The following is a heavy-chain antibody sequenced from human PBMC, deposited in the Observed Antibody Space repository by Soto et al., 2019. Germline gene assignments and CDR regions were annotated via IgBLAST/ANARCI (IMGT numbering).Heavy chain of an antibody. CDR1: GCTFSSYA. CDR3: ARDQYVWGKSTRHGAFDL. J-gene: IGHJ3*01. Sequence: SVEASCRASGCTFSSYAVRLVRQAPGQGLEWMGGIIPIFGTANYAQKFQGRVTITADESTSTAYMELSSLRSEDTAVYYCARDQYVWGKSTRHGAFDLWGQGTMVTVSS. D-gene: IGHD3-16*01. V-gene: IGHV1-69*13. CDR2: IIPIFGTA.